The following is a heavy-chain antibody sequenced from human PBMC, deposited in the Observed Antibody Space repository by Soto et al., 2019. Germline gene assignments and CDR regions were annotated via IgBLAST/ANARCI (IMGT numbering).Heavy chain of an antibody. CDR3: AKRSLVVGAHGSYDWGAFDI. D-gene: IGHD2-15*01. J-gene: IGHJ3*02. CDR1: GFTFSSYA. V-gene: IGHV3-23*01. CDR2: ISGSGGST. Sequence: GGSLRLSCAASGFTFSSYAMSWVRHAPGKGLEWVSAISGSGGSTYYADSVKGRFTISRDNSKNTLYLQMNSLRAEDTAVYYCAKRSLVVGAHGSYDWGAFDIWGQGTMVTVSS.